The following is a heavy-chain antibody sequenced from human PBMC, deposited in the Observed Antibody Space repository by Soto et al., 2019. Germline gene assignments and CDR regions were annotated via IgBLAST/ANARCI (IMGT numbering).Heavy chain of an antibody. J-gene: IGHJ4*02. CDR2: ISAYNGNT. V-gene: IGHV1-18*01. D-gene: IGHD3-22*01. CDR1: GYTFTSYG. Sequence: ASVKVSCKASGYTFTSYGISWVRQAPGQGLEWMGWISAYNGNTNYAQKLQGRVTMPTDTSTSTAYMELRSLRSDDTAVYYCARDLRYYYDSSGYYYADYYFDYWGQGTLVTVSS. CDR3: ARDLRYYYDSSGYYYADYYFDY.